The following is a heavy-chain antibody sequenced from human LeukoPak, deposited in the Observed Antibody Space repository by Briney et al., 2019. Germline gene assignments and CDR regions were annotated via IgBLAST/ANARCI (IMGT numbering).Heavy chain of an antibody. CDR2: ISSSGSTI. J-gene: IGHJ4*02. V-gene: IGHV3-48*03. D-gene: IGHD6-6*01. CDR1: GFISSGYE. Sequence: GGSLRLSCAASGFISSGYEMNWVRQAPGKGLEWVSCISSSGSTIYYADSVKGRFTISRDNAKNSLYLQMNSLRAEDTADYYCALWKYGNSPLDFWGQGTLVTVSS. CDR3: ALWKYGNSPLDF.